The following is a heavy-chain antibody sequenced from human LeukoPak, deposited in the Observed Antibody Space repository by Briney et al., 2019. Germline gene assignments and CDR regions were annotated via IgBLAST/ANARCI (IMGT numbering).Heavy chain of an antibody. CDR3: ASLLLSSWSKDAFDI. J-gene: IGHJ3*02. Sequence: PSGTLSLTCAVSGGSISSSNWWSWVRQPPGKGLEWIGEIYHSGSTNYNPSLKSRVTISVDKSKNQFSLKLSSVTAADTAVYYCASLLLSSWSKDAFDIWGQGTMVTVSS. CDR1: GGSISSSNW. CDR2: IYHSGST. D-gene: IGHD6-13*01. V-gene: IGHV4-4*02.